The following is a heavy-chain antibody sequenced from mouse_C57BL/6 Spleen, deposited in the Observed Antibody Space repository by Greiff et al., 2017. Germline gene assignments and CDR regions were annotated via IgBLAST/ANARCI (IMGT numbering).Heavy chain of an antibody. CDR3: TTRGYGNSFAY. CDR1: GFNIKDDY. CDR2: IDPENGDT. D-gene: IGHD2-1*01. Sequence: EVNVVESGAELVRPGASVKLSCTASGFNIKDDYMHWVKQRPEQGLEWIGWIDPENGDTEYASKFQGKATITADTSSNTAYLQLSSLTSEDTAVYYCTTRGYGNSFAYWGQGTLVTVSA. V-gene: IGHV14-4*01. J-gene: IGHJ3*01.